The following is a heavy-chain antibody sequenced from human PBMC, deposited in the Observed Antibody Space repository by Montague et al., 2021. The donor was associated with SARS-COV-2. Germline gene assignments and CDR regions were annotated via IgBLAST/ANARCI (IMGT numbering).Heavy chain of an antibody. J-gene: IGHJ6*02. Sequence: SETLSLTCAVYGGSFSGYYWSWIRQPPGKGLEWIGEINHSASTNYNPSLKSRVTISVDTSKNQFSLKLSSVTAADTAVYYCTSEGYQVLWSDYYYYGMYVWGPGTTVTVSS. CDR3: TSEGYQVLWSDYYYYGMYV. D-gene: IGHD2-2*01. CDR1: GGSFSGYY. V-gene: IGHV4-34*01. CDR2: INHSAST.